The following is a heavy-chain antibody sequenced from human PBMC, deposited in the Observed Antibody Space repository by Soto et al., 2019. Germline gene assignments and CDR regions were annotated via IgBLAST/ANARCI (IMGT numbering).Heavy chain of an antibody. J-gene: IGHJ4*02. CDR1: GFTLSNFG. V-gene: IGHV3-23*01. CDR2: VSGNGGST. D-gene: IGHD4-17*01. CDR3: ATSNYGERD. Sequence: EGQVLESGGGLVQPGGSLRLTCEASGFTLSNFGMSWVRQAPGKGLEWVSFVSGNGGSTYYIDSVKGRFTISRDSSTNTVRLQMNSLRAEDTAVYYCATSNYGERDWGQGALVTVSS.